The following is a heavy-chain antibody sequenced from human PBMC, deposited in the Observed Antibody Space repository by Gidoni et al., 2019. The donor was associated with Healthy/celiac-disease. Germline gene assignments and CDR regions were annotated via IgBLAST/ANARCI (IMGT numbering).Heavy chain of an antibody. J-gene: IGHJ3*02. CDR1: GFTFSSYS. CDR2: ISSSSSTI. CDR3: AREVTTPFYRAFDI. Sequence: EVQLVESGGGLVQPGGSLRLSCAASGFTFSSYSMNWVRQAPGKGLEWFSYISSSSSTIYYADSVKGRFTISRDNAKNSLYLQMNSLRAEDTAVYYCAREVTTPFYRAFDIWGQGTMVTVSS. D-gene: IGHD4-17*01. V-gene: IGHV3-48*01.